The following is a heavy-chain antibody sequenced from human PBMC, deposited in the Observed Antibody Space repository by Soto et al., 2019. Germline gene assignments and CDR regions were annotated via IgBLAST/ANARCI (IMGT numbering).Heavy chain of an antibody. J-gene: IGHJ6*02. CDR3: ARDPNDSSAYYHHSYYGMDV. CDR1: GYTFTSYG. CDR2: INAGNGNT. V-gene: IGHV1-3*01. Sequence: QIQLMQSGAEVKKPGASVKVPCKASGYTFTSYGIHWVRQAPGQRLEWTGWINAGNGNTKYSEKFQGRVTITRDTSASTAYLELSSLRSEDTAVYYCARDPNDSSAYYHHSYYGMDVWGQGTTVTVSS. D-gene: IGHD3-22*01.